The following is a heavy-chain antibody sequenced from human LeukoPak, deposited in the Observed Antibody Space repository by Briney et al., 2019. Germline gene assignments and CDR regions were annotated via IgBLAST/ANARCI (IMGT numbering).Heavy chain of an antibody. V-gene: IGHV3-23*01. J-gene: IGHJ4*01. CDR1: GFTLNSA. CDR2: LSGSGITT. D-gene: IGHD6-19*01. CDR3: AKGIYSSGWSYFDY. Sequence: GGSLRLSCAASGFTLNSAMSWVRQAPGKGLEWVSTLSGSGITTYYADSVKGRFTISRDNSKNTLYLQMNSLRAEDTAVYYCAKGIYSSGWSYFDYWGHGTLVTVSS.